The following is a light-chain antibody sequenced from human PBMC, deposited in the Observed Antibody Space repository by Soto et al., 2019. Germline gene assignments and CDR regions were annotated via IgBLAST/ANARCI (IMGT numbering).Light chain of an antibody. V-gene: IGKV3-15*01. CDR2: GAS. CDR3: QQYNTWWT. J-gene: IGKJ1*01. Sequence: EIVMTQSPATLSVSPGERATLSCRASQSVSNNLAWYQKKPGQAPRLLIYGASTRATGIPARFSGSGSGTEFTLTISSLQSEDFAVYHCQQYNTWWTFGQGTRVEIK. CDR1: QSVSNN.